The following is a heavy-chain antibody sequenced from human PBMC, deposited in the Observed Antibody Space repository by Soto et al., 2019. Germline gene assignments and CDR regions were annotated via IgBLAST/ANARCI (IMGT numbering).Heavy chain of an antibody. Sequence: ESGGVVVQPGGSLRLSCAASGFTFDDYTMHWVRQAPGEGLEWVSLISWDGYSTYYTDSVKGRFTISRDNSRNSLYLQMNSLRTEDTALYYCAKDIAYRGYGGFDPWGLGTLVTVSS. V-gene: IGHV3-43*01. D-gene: IGHD5-12*01. CDR3: AKDIAYRGYGGFDP. J-gene: IGHJ5*02. CDR1: GFTFDDYT. CDR2: ISWDGYST.